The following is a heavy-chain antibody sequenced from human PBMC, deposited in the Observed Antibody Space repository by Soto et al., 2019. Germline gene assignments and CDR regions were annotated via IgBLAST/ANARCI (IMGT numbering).Heavy chain of an antibody. J-gene: IGHJ4*02. Sequence: EVQLVESGGGLVKPGGSLRLSCAASGFTFSSYSMNWVRQAPGKGLEWVSSISSSSSYIYYADSVKGRFTISRDNAKNSLHLQMNSLRAEDTAVYYCARSLSTYYFDYWGQGTLVTVSS. CDR2: ISSSSSYI. CDR3: ARSLSTYYFDY. CDR1: GFTFSSYS. V-gene: IGHV3-21*01.